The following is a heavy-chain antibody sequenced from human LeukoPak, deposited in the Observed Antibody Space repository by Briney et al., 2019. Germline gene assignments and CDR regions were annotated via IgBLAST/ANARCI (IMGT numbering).Heavy chain of an antibody. Sequence: GGSLRLSCAASGFTFSSFAMSWVRQAPGKGLEWVSAISDSGGTTYYADSVKGRFTISRDNSKNTLYLQMSSLRAEDTAVYYCARGWGRGAVYDSSGYYFDYWGQGTLVTVSS. J-gene: IGHJ4*02. CDR1: GFTFSSFA. CDR2: ISDSGGTT. V-gene: IGHV3-23*01. CDR3: ARGWGRGAVYDSSGYYFDY. D-gene: IGHD3-22*01.